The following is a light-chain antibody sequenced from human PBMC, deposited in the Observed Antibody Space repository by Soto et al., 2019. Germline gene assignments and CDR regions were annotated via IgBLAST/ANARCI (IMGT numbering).Light chain of an antibody. Sequence: QPVLTQPPSASGTPGQRVAISCSGASSNIGSTRANWYRQLPGTAPKLLIYSDNQRPSGVPDRFSGSKSGTSASLAISGLPAEDEADDYCAAWDNRLNGYVFGTGTKLTVL. CDR3: AAWDNRLNGYV. V-gene: IGLV1-44*01. J-gene: IGLJ1*01. CDR2: SDN. CDR1: SSNIGSTR.